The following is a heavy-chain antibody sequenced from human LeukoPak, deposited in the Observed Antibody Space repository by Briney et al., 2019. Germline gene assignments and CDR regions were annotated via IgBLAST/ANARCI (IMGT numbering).Heavy chain of an antibody. CDR1: GCSINNNNY. J-gene: IGHJ4*02. CDR2: IYYGGST. D-gene: IGHD3/OR15-3a*01. V-gene: IGHV4-39*01. Sequence: PSETLSLTCTVSGCSINNNNYWAWIRQPPGKGLEWIGSIYYGGSTYYNPSLRSRVTISVDMSKNQFSLKLNSATATDTAVYYCASHGLWMVRLDYWGQGTLVTVSS. CDR3: ASHGLWMVRLDY.